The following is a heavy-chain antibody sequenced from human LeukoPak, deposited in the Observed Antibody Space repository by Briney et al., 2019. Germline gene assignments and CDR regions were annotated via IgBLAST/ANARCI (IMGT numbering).Heavy chain of an antibody. J-gene: IGHJ4*02. D-gene: IGHD3-3*01. CDR3: ASRSSIWSGYQDTLYYFDS. CDR2: IYYSGST. V-gene: IGHV4-59*01. Sequence: KPSENLSLTCTVSGGSIRSYYWSWIRQPPGKGLEWIGHIYYSGSTNYNPSLKSRVTISVDTSKNQFSLKLISVTAADTAVYYCASRSSIWSGYQDTLYYFDSWGQGTLVT. CDR1: GGSIRSYY.